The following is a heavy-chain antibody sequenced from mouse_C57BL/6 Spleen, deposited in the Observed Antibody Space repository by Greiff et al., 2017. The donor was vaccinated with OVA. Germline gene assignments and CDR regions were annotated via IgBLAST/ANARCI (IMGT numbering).Heavy chain of an antibody. CDR3: ARHDYYGSSYWYFDV. Sequence: EVMLVESGGDLVKPGGSLKLSCAASGFTFSSYGMSWVRQTPDKRLEWVATISSGGSYTYYQDSVKGRFTISRDNAKNTLYLQMSSLKSEDTSMYYCARHDYYGSSYWYFDVWGTGTTVTVSS. CDR2: ISSGGSYT. CDR1: GFTFSSYG. D-gene: IGHD1-1*01. V-gene: IGHV5-6*01. J-gene: IGHJ1*03.